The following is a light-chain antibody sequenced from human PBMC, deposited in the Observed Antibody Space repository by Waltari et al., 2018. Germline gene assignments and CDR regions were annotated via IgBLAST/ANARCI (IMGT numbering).Light chain of an antibody. CDR3: NSYTRSNTRV. CDR2: DVG. CDR1: SSDVGAYNS. V-gene: IGLV2-14*01. Sequence: QSALTQSASVSGSPGQSITISCTGTSSDVGAYNSVSWYQQHPGKPPKLMIYDVGSRPSGVSNRFSGSKSGNTASLTISGLQTEDEADYYCNSYTRSNTRVFGTGTKVTVL. J-gene: IGLJ1*01.